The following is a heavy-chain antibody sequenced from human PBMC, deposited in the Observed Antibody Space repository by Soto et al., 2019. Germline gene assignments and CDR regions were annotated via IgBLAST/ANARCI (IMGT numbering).Heavy chain of an antibody. J-gene: IGHJ3*01. Sequence: EVQLLVSGGGSAQPGGSLRLSCEVSGFTLTNYAMSWVRQTPGKGLEWVSQISASGDRTYYADSVKGRFTISKDFSKNTLFLQMNSLRGEASAVYYCEGSWTGGQGTMVTVSS. D-gene: IGHD2-21*02. CDR1: GFTLTNYA. V-gene: IGHV3-23*01. CDR3: EGSWT. CDR2: ISASGDRT.